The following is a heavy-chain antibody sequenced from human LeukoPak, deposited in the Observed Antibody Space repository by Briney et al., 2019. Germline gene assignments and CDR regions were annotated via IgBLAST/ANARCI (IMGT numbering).Heavy chain of an antibody. Sequence: GESLKISCKGSGYSFINFWIAWVRQMPGKGLEWMGIIYAGDSDTRYSPSFQGQVTISVDKSISTAYLQWSSLKASDTAMCYCARQRGYDPFDYWGQGTLVTVSS. J-gene: IGHJ4*02. CDR1: GYSFINFW. V-gene: IGHV5-51*01. D-gene: IGHD3-3*01. CDR3: ARQRGYDPFDY. CDR2: IYAGDSDT.